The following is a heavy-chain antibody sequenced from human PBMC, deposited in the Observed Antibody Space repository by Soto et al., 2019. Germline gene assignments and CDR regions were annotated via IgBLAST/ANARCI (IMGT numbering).Heavy chain of an antibody. CDR2: FDPEDGET. CDR1: GYTLTELS. J-gene: IGHJ5*02. Sequence: QVPLVQSGAEVKKPGASVKVSCKVSGYTLTELSMHWVRQAPGKGLEWMGGFDPEDGETIYAQKFQGRVTMTEDTTTDTAYMGLSRLRSEDTAVYYWATGRYATRVYWFDPWGQGTLVTVSS. V-gene: IGHV1-24*01. D-gene: IGHD1-1*01. CDR3: ATGRYATRVYWFDP.